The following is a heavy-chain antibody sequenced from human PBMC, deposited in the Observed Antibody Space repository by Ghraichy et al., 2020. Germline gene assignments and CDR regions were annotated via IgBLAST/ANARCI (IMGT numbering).Heavy chain of an antibody. Sequence: GGSLRLSCAASGFTFSSYSMNWVRQAPGKGLEWVSSISSSSSYIYYADSVKGRFTISRDNAKNSLYLQMNSLRAEDTAVYYCARENGGAMTISYGMDVWGQGTTVTVSS. CDR2: ISSSSSYI. V-gene: IGHV3-21*01. CDR3: ARENGGAMTISYGMDV. J-gene: IGHJ6*02. CDR1: GFTFSSYS. D-gene: IGHD4/OR15-4a*01.